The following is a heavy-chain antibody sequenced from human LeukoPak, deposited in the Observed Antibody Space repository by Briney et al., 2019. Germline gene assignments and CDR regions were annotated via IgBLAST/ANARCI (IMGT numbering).Heavy chain of an antibody. D-gene: IGHD3-22*01. CDR3: ASGRLLLKAFDI. Sequence: PSQTLSLTCTVSGGSISSGGYYWSWIRQHPGKGLEWIGHIYYSGSTYYNPSLKSRVTISVDTSKNQFSLKLSSVTAADAAVYYCASGRLLLKAFDIWGQGTMVTVSS. CDR1: GGSISSGGYY. J-gene: IGHJ3*02. V-gene: IGHV4-31*03. CDR2: IYYSGST.